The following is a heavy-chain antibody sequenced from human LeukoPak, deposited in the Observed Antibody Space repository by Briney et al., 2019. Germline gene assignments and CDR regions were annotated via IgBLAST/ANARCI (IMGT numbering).Heavy chain of an antibody. CDR3: ARDVTPRY. J-gene: IGHJ4*02. V-gene: IGHV3-30-3*01. CDR2: ISYDGSNK. CDR1: GSTFSSYA. Sequence: PGRSLRLSCAASGSTFSSYAMHWVRQAPGKGLEWVAVISYDGSNKYYADSVKGRFTISRDNSKNTLDLQMNSLRAEDTAVYYCARDVTPRYWGQGTLVTVSS.